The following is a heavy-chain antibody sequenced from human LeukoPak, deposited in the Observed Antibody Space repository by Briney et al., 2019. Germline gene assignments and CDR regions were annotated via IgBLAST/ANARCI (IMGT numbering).Heavy chain of an antibody. CDR1: GFPFSAYG. CDR3: ASETIAVVPAALY. J-gene: IGHJ4*02. CDR2: INSDGTTT. D-gene: IGHD2-2*01. Sequence: GGSLRLSCAASGFPFSAYGMHWVGQGPGKGLVWVSRINSDGTTTNYADSVKGRFTISRDNAKNTLYLQMHSLRAEDTDVYYCASETIAVVPAALYWGQGTLVTVSS. V-gene: IGHV3-74*01.